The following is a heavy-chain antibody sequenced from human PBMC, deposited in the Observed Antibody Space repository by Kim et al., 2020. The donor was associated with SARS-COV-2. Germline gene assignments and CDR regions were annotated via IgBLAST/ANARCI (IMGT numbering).Heavy chain of an antibody. D-gene: IGHD3-9*01. Sequence: GGSLRPSCAASGFTFSSYGMHWVRQAPGKGLEWVAVIWYDGSNKYYADSVKGRFTISRDNSKNTLYLQMISLRAEDTAVYYCAREFRYFDKTRAFDIWGQGTMVTVSS. CDR3: AREFRYFDKTRAFDI. CDR2: IWYDGSNK. V-gene: IGHV3-33*01. CDR1: GFTFSSYG. J-gene: IGHJ3*02.